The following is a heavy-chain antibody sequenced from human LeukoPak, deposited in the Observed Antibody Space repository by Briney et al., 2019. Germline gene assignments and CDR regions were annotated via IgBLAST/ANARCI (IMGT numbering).Heavy chain of an antibody. D-gene: IGHD4-23*01. CDR1: GFTFSSYS. Sequence: GGSLRLSCAASGFTFSSYSLNWVRQAPGMGLEWVSSISSSSHYIYYADSVKGRFTISRDNSKNTLYLQMNSLRAEDTGVYYCASSGGKNARYYYYYYMDVWGKGTTVTISS. V-gene: IGHV3-21*04. CDR3: ASSGGKNARYYYYYYMDV. J-gene: IGHJ6*03. CDR2: ISSSSHYI.